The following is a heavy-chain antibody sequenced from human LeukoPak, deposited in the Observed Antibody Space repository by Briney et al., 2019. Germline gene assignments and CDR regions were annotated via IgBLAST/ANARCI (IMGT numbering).Heavy chain of an antibody. D-gene: IGHD1-26*01. CDR3: TRVLLGATTLNAFDI. J-gene: IGHJ3*02. CDR1: GFTFSGSA. CDR2: IRSKANSYAT. Sequence: GGSLKLSCAASGFTFSGSAMHWVRQASGKGPEWVGRIRSKANSYATAYAASVKGRFTISRDDSKNTAYLQMNSLKTEDTAVYYCTRVLLGATTLNAFDIWGQGTMVTVSS. V-gene: IGHV3-73*01.